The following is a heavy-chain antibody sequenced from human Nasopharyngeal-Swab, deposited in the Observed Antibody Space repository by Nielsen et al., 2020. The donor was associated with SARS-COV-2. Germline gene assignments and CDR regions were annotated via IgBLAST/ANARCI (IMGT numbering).Heavy chain of an antibody. J-gene: IGHJ5*02. Sequence: ASVKVSCKASGYTFTGYYMHWVRQAPGQGLEWMGIINPSGGSTSYAQKFQGRVTMTRDTSTSTVYMELSSLRSEDTAVYYCARGVVAGTGQNWFDPWGQGTLVTVSS. CDR1: GYTFTGYY. V-gene: IGHV1-46*01. CDR3: ARGVVAGTGQNWFDP. CDR2: INPSGGST. D-gene: IGHD6-19*01.